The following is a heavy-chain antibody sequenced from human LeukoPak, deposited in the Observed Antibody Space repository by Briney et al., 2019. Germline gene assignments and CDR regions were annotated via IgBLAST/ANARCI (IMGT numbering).Heavy chain of an antibody. D-gene: IGHD1-26*01. CDR1: GFTFGNYW. Sequence: GGSLRLSCAASGFTFGNYWMHWVRQAPGKGLVWVSRINTDGGDTIYADSVKGRFTISRDNAKNTLFLQMNSLRAEDTAVYYCARDEKIVGASGQDYWGQGTLVTVSS. CDR2: INTDGGDT. V-gene: IGHV3-74*01. CDR3: ARDEKIVGASGQDY. J-gene: IGHJ4*02.